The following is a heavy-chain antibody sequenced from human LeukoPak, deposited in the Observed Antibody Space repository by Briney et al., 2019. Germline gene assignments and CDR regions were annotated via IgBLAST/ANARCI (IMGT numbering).Heavy chain of an antibody. J-gene: IGHJ5*02. V-gene: IGHV4-34*01. CDR3: ARRRNYYGSGSRGFDP. CDR1: GGSFSGYY. D-gene: IGHD3-10*01. CDR2: INHSGST. Sequence: SSETLSLTCAVYGGSFSGYYWRWIRQPPGKGLEWIGEINHSGSTNYNPSLKSRVTISVDTSKNQFSLKLSSVTAADRAVYYCARRRNYYGSGSRGFDPWDQGTLVTVSS.